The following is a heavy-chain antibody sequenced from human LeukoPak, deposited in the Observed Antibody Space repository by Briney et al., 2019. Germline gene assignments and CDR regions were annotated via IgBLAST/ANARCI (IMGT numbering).Heavy chain of an antibody. CDR2: ISYDGSNK. CDR1: GFTFSSFA. V-gene: IGHV3-30-3*01. Sequence: PGKSLRLSCAASGFTFSSFAMYWVRQAPGKGLEWVAVISYDGSNKYYADSVKGRFTISRHNSKNTLYLQMNRLRAEDTAVFYCARGSGRGWSGTFFDSWGQGTLVTVSS. J-gene: IGHJ4*02. D-gene: IGHD6-19*01. CDR3: ARGSGRGWSGTFFDS.